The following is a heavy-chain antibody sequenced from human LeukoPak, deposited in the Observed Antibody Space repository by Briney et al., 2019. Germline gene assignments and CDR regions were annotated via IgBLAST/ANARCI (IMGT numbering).Heavy chain of an antibody. CDR2: INPNSGGT. CDR3: ARDSLDYDSSGYYPN. Sequence: ASVKVSCKASGYTFTGYYMHWVRQAPGQGLEWMGWINPNSGGTNYAQKFQGRVTMTRDTSISTAYTELSRLRSDDTAVYYCARDSLDYDSSGYYPNWGQGTLVTVSS. V-gene: IGHV1-2*02. CDR1: GYTFTGYY. D-gene: IGHD3-22*01. J-gene: IGHJ4*02.